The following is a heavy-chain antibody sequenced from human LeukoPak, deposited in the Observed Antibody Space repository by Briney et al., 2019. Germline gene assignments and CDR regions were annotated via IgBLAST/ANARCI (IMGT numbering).Heavy chain of an antibody. CDR2: IYYSGST. V-gene: IGHV4-59*01. Sequence: SETLSLTCTVSGGSISSYYWSWIRQPPGKGLEWIGYIYYSGSTNYNPSLKSRVTISVDTSKNQFSLKLSSVTAADTAVYYCARESTGPYYYDSSGLFDYWVQGTLVTVSS. D-gene: IGHD3-22*01. CDR1: GGSISSYY. J-gene: IGHJ4*02. CDR3: ARESTGPYYYDSSGLFDY.